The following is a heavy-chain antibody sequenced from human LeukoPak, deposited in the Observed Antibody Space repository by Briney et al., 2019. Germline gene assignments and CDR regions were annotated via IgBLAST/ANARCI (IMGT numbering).Heavy chain of an antibody. CDR2: ISYDGSNK. J-gene: IGHJ3*02. D-gene: IGHD3-10*01. Sequence: PGGSLRLSCAASGFTFSSYAMHWVRQAPGKGLEWVAVISYDGSNKYYADSVKGRFTISRDNSKNTLYLQMNSLRAEDTAVYYCASRSITMVRGVPQDAFDIWGQGTMVTVSS. CDR3: ASRSITMVRGVPQDAFDI. V-gene: IGHV3-30-3*01. CDR1: GFTFSSYA.